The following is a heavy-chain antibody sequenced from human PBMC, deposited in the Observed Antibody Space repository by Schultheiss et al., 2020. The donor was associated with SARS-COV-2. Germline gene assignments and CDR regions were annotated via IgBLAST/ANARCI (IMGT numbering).Heavy chain of an antibody. V-gene: IGHV4-38-2*02. CDR3: ARDRDSSAWYWSGLDV. CDR2: IYHSGST. J-gene: IGHJ6*02. CDR1: GYSISSGYY. D-gene: IGHD6-19*01. Sequence: SETLSLTCAVSGYSISSGYYWGWIRQPPGKGLEWIGSIYHSGSTNYNPSLKSRVTISVDTSKNQFSLKLSSVTAADTAVYYCARDRDSSAWYWSGLDVWGQGTTVTVSS.